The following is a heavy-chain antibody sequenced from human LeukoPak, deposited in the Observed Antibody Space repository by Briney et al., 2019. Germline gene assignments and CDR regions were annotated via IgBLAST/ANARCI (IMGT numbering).Heavy chain of an antibody. J-gene: IGHJ5*02. Sequence: PGGSLRLSCAASGFTFSSYEMNWVRQAPGKGLEWVSYISSSGSIIYYADSVKGRFTISRDNAKNSLYLQMNSLRAEDTAVFYCARATRREGYCSSTTCLNWFDPWGQGTLVTVSS. CDR2: ISSSGSII. D-gene: IGHD2-2*01. CDR3: ARATRREGYCSSTTCLNWFDP. CDR1: GFTFSSYE. V-gene: IGHV3-48*03.